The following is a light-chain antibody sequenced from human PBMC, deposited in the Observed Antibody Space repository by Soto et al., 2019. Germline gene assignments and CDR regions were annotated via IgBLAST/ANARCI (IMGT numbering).Light chain of an antibody. CDR3: QQYNSYSSGT. CDR1: QSIDSW. V-gene: IGKV1-5*03. J-gene: IGKJ1*01. CDR2: KAS. Sequence: DIQMTQSPSTLSASVGDRVTITCRASQSIDSWLAWYQQKPGKAPNLLIYKASSLESGVPSRFSGSGSGTEFTLTISSLQPDDFAPYYCQQYNSYSSGTFGQGTKVDIK.